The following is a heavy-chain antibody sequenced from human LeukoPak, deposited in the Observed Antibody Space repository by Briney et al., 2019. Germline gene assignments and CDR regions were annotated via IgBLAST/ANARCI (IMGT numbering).Heavy chain of an antibody. CDR1: GGSISSYY. CDR2: IYTSGST. J-gene: IGHJ4*02. D-gene: IGHD3-9*01. V-gene: IGHV4-4*07. Sequence: NPSETLSLTCTVSGGSISSYYWSWFRQPAGKGLEWIGRIYTSGSTNYNPSLKSRVTMSVDTSKNQFSLKLSSVTAADTAVYYCARDRRHYDILTGYYNDYWGQGTLVTVSS. CDR3: ARDRRHYDILTGYYNDY.